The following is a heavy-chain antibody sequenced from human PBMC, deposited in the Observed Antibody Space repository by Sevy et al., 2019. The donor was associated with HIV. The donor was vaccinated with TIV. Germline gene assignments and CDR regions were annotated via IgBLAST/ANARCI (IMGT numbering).Heavy chain of an antibody. CDR1: GFTFSSYW. CDR3: VAANTWQDY. CDR2: VNSDGSST. J-gene: IGHJ4*02. V-gene: IGHV3-74*01. Sequence: GGSLRLSCAASGFTFSSYWMHWVRQAPGKGPVWVSGVNSDGSSTNYADSVKGRFTMSRDSAKNTLYLQMNSLRAEDTAVYFCVAANTWQDYWGQGTLLTVSS. D-gene: IGHD2-15*01.